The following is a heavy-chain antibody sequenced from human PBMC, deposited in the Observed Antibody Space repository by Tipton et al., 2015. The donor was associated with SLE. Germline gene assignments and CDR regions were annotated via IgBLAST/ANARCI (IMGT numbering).Heavy chain of an antibody. CDR1: GYSFTSYW. CDR3: ARQGGGDDFWSGYSLGRYFDL. Sequence: QLVQSGAEVKKPGESLKISCKGSGYSFTSYWIGWVRQMPGKGLEWMGIIYPGDSDTRYSPSFQGQVTISADKSISTAYLQWSSLKASDTAMYYCARQGGGDDFWSGYSLGRYFDLWGRGTLVTVSS. D-gene: IGHD3-3*01. CDR2: IYPGDSDT. V-gene: IGHV5-51*01. J-gene: IGHJ2*01.